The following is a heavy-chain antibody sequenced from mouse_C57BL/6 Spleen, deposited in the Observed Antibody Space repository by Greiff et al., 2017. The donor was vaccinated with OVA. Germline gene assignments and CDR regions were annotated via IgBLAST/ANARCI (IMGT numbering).Heavy chain of an antibody. Sequence: VQLQQSGPELVKPGASVKISCEASGYTFTDYYMNWVKQSHGKSLEWIGDINPNNGGTSYNQKFKGKATLTVDKSSSTAYMELRSLTSEDSAVYYCARSGAYYSNYYFDYWGQGTTLTVSS. CDR1: GYTFTDYY. CDR2: INPNNGGT. CDR3: ARSGAYYSNYYFDY. J-gene: IGHJ2*01. D-gene: IGHD2-5*01. V-gene: IGHV1-26*01.